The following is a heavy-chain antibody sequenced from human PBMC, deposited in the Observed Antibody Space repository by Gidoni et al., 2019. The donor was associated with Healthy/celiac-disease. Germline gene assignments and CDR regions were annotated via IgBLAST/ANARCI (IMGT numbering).Heavy chain of an antibody. CDR1: GYTFTSYA. CDR2: ITAGNGNT. CDR3: ATQGYSSGWYVFDY. Sequence: QVQLVQSGAEVKKPGASVKVSCKASGYTFTSYAMHWVRQAPGQRLEWMGWITAGNGNTKYSQKFQGRVTITRDTSASTAYMELSSLRSEDTAVYYCATQGYSSGWYVFDYWGQGTLVTVSS. V-gene: IGHV1-3*01. J-gene: IGHJ4*02. D-gene: IGHD6-19*01.